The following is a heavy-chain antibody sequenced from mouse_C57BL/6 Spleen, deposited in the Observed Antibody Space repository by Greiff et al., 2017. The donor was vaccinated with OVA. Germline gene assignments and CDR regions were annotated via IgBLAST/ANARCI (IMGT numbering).Heavy chain of an antibody. J-gene: IGHJ4*01. Sequence: EVKLMESGGGLVQPGGSMKLSCVASGFTFSNYWMNWVRQSPEKGLEWVAQIRLKSDNYATHYAESVKGRFTISRDDSKSSVYLQMNNLRAEDTGIYYCTGLSYSNYPYAMDYWGQGTSVTVSS. V-gene: IGHV6-3*01. CDR2: IRLKSDNYAT. D-gene: IGHD2-5*01. CDR1: GFTFSNYW. CDR3: TGLSYSNYPYAMDY.